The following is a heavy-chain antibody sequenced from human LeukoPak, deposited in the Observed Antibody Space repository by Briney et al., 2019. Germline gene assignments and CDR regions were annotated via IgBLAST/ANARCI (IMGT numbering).Heavy chain of an antibody. D-gene: IGHD3-10*01. V-gene: IGHV3-9*03. CDR1: GFTFDDYA. CDR3: AKVSGLDRSGFLGY. Sequence: GRSLRLSCAASGFTFDDYAMHWVRQAPGKGLEWVSGISWNSGSIGYADSVKGRFTISRDNAKNSLYLQMNSLRAEDMVLYYCAKVSGLDRSGFLGYWGQGTLVTVSS. J-gene: IGHJ4*02. CDR2: ISWNSGSI.